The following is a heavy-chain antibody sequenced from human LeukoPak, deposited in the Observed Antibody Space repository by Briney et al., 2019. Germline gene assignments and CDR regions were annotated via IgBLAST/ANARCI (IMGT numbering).Heavy chain of an antibody. Sequence: PSETLSLTCTVSGSISSGSYYWSWIRQPAGKGLEWIGRIYVSGSTNYNPSLESRVTISVDTSKNQFSLEPTSLTAADTAVYYCAREGQQLVPPFDYWGQGTLVTVSS. J-gene: IGHJ4*02. CDR1: GSISSGSYY. V-gene: IGHV4-61*02. CDR3: AREGQQLVPPFDY. D-gene: IGHD6-6*01. CDR2: IYVSGST.